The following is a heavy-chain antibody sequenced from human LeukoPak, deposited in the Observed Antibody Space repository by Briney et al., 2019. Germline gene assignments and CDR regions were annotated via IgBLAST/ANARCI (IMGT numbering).Heavy chain of an antibody. V-gene: IGHV1-2*06. CDR3: ARANRDGYNLGY. Sequence: ASAKVSCKASGYTFTGYYMHWVRQAPGQGLEWMGRINPNSGGTNYAQKFQGRVTMTRDTSISTAYMELSRLRSDDTAVYYCARANRDGYNLGYWGQGTLVTVSS. CDR2: INPNSGGT. D-gene: IGHD5-24*01. J-gene: IGHJ4*02. CDR1: GYTFTGYY.